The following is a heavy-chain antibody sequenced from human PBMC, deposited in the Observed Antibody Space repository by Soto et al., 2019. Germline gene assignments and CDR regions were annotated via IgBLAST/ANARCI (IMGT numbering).Heavy chain of an antibody. CDR1: GGSFSSYY. J-gene: IGHJ6*02. D-gene: IGHD3-10*01. Sequence: PETLSLTCPVAGGSFSSYYWSWIRPTPGKGLEWIGYIYYSGSTNYSPSLKSRVTISVDTSKNQFSLKLSSVTAADTAVYYCARTTMVRGVRDYYYYYGMDVWGQGTTVTVSS. V-gene: IGHV4-59*01. CDR2: IYYSGST. CDR3: ARTTMVRGVRDYYYYYGMDV.